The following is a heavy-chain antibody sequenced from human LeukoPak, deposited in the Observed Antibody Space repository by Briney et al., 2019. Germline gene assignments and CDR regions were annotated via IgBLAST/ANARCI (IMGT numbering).Heavy chain of an antibody. Sequence: PGGSLRLSCAASGFTFSSYSMNWVRQAPGKGLEWVSYISSSSSTIYYADSVKGRFTISRDNAKNSLYLQMNSLRDEDTAVYYCAMYYYGSGSYPFDYWGQGTLVTVSS. D-gene: IGHD3-10*01. CDR3: AMYYYGSGSYPFDY. CDR1: GFTFSSYS. J-gene: IGHJ4*02. V-gene: IGHV3-48*02. CDR2: ISSSSSTI.